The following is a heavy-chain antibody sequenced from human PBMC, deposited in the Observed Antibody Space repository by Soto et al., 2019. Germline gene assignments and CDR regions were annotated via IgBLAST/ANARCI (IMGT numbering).Heavy chain of an antibody. V-gene: IGHV1-2*02. CDR1: RYTFTSYA. CDR2: IKTDSVDT. J-gene: IGHJ4*02. CDR3: ARRSSTSLYEIIQAH. Sequence: ASLNGSCKASRYTFTSYAVFVVLEAPVQGLEGMGWIKTDSVDTDYAQNFQGIVTMTRDTSISTAYMELNNLLSDDTAFYYCARRSSTSLYEIIQAHWGPAPIVTVSS. D-gene: IGHD2-2*01.